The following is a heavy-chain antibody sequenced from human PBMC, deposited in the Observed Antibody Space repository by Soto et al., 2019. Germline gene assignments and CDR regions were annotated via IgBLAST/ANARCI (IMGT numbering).Heavy chain of an antibody. D-gene: IGHD3-22*01. V-gene: IGHV1-46*01. CDR1: YSPFTSYY. CDR3: ARDRRHSSGLLDN. Sequence: ASVPFSFPSSYSPFTSYYIHWVRQAPGRGLEWMGIINPSGGVTSHNYAQKFQGRVTMTVDTSTTTVYMELSRLRSEDTAVYYCARDRRHSSGLLDNWGQGTLVTVSS. CDR2: INPSGGVT. J-gene: IGHJ4*02.